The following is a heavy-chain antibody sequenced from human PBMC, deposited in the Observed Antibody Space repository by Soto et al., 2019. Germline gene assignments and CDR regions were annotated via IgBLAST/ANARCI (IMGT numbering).Heavy chain of an antibody. CDR3: ARVYGDATH. D-gene: IGHD4-17*01. V-gene: IGHV1-8*01. CDR2: MNPKSGNR. CDR1: GYPFSCCD. J-gene: IGHJ4*02. Sequence: QVQLVQSGAEVKKPGASVKVSCKASGYPFSCCDIIWVRQATGQGLEWMGWMNPKSGNRGYAQKFQGRVTMTRDTSIGTAYMELSNLRSEDTAVYYCARVYGDATHWGQGTLVTVSS.